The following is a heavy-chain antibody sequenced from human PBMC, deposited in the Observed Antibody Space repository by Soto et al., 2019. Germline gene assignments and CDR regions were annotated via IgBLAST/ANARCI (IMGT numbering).Heavy chain of an antibody. V-gene: IGHV1-2*04. D-gene: IGHD3-10*01. CDR2: INPNSGGT. CDR1: GYTFTGYY. CDR3: ARDSWGELLWFGEGYYYGMDV. Sequence: ASVKVSCKASGYTFTGYYMHWVRQAPGQGLEWMGWINPNSGGTNYAQKFQGWVTMTRDTSISTAYMELSRLRSDDTAVYYCARDSWGELLWFGEGYYYGMDVWGQGTTVTVSS. J-gene: IGHJ6*02.